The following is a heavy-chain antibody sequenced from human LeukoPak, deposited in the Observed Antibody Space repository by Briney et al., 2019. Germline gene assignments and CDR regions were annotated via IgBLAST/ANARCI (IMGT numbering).Heavy chain of an antibody. V-gene: IGHV3-11*01. Sequence: PGESLRLSCAASGFTFSDYYMTWIRQAPGKGLEWISYISTSAGTIYYADSVKGRFTISRDNAKNSLYLQMNSLRAEDTAVYYCARDAIDSSGFDFDYWGQGTLVIVSS. J-gene: IGHJ4*02. D-gene: IGHD3-22*01. CDR2: ISTSAGTI. CDR3: ARDAIDSSGFDFDY. CDR1: GFTFSDYY.